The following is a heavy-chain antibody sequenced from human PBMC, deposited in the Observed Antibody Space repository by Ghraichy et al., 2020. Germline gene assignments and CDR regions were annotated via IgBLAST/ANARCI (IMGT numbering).Heavy chain of an antibody. CDR1: EYTFTGYY. J-gene: IGHJ4*02. Sequence: ASVKVSCKASEYTFTGYYMHWVRQAPGQGLEWMGRINPNSGDTNYAHKFQGRVTMTRDTSISTAYMELSRLTSGDTAVYYCARDRLCSGGSCYRGYFDSWGQGTLVTVSS. CDR2: INPNSGDT. D-gene: IGHD2-15*01. CDR3: ARDRLCSGGSCYRGYFDS. V-gene: IGHV1-2*06.